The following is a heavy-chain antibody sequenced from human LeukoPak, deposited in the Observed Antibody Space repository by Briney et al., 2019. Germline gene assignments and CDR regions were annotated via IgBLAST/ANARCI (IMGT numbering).Heavy chain of an antibody. CDR3: AREGSAAALDV. V-gene: IGHV3-48*01. D-gene: IGHD2-15*01. Sequence: PGGSLRLSCAASGFTIDSYAMGWVRQAPGKGLEWVSYISSSSGTIYYADSVKGRFTISRDNARNSLYLQMNSLRAEDTAVYYCAREGSAAALDVWGKGTTVTVSS. J-gene: IGHJ6*04. CDR1: GFTIDSYA. CDR2: ISSSSGTI.